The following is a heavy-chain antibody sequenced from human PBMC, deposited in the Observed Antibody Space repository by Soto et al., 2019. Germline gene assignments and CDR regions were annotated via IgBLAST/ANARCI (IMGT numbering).Heavy chain of an antibody. J-gene: IGHJ5*02. Sequence: QVQLQESGPGVVKPSETLSLTCTVSGGSVSSGSYYWSWIRQPPGKGLEWIGFIYYSGSTNYNPSLKSRVTMSVDTSRNQFALELSSVTAADTAVYYCARRTETPHWFGPWGQGTLVTVSS. CDR2: IYYSGST. D-gene: IGHD1-7*01. CDR1: GGSVSSGSYY. CDR3: ARRTETPHWFGP. V-gene: IGHV4-61*01.